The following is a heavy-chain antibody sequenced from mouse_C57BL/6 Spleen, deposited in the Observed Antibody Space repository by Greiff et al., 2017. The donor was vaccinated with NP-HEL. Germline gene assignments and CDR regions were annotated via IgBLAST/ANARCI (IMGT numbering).Heavy chain of an antibody. D-gene: IGHD2-5*01. Sequence: QVQLQQPGAELVKPGASVKVSCKASGYTFTSYWMHWVKQRPGQGLEWIGRIHPSDSDTNYNQKFKGKATLTVDKSSSTAYMQLSSLTSEDSAVDYCAISPLLSNYCYWGQGTTLTVSS. J-gene: IGHJ2*01. CDR3: AISPLLSNYCY. CDR2: IHPSDSDT. V-gene: IGHV1-74*01. CDR1: GYTFTSYW.